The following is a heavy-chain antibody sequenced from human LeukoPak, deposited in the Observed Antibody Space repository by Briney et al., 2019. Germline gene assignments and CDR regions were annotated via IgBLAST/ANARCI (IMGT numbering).Heavy chain of an antibody. V-gene: IGHV3-23*01. D-gene: IGHD3-22*01. J-gene: IGHJ4*02. CDR2: ISHVGGT. CDR3: AKDREYDDSCDYNG. CDR1: GFTFSDYA. Sequence: GGSLRLSCAASGFTFSDYAMSWVRQAPEKGLERVSTISHVGGTYYADSVRGRFTISRDDSKNMVYLQMDSLRAEDTAVYYCAKDREYDDSCDYNGWGQGTLVTVSS.